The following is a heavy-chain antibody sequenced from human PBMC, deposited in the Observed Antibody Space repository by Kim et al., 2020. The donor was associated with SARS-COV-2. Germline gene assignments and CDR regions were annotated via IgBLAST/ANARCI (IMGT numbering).Heavy chain of an antibody. CDR1: GFTFSSYD. CDR2: IGTAGDT. CDR3: ARGAVERGSSWEFDY. D-gene: IGHD6-13*01. J-gene: IGHJ4*02. Sequence: GGSLRLSCAASGFTFSSYDMHWVRQATGKGLEWVSAIGTAGDTYYPGSVKGRFTISRENAKNSLYLQMNSLRAGDTAVYYCARGAVERGSSWEFDYWGQGTLVTVSS. V-gene: IGHV3-13*01.